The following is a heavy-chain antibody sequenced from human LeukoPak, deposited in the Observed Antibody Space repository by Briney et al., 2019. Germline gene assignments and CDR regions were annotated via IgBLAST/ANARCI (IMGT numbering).Heavy chain of an antibody. J-gene: IGHJ5*02. CDR3: ARVHREVAGQFDP. D-gene: IGHD2-15*01. CDR2: IYYSGST. CDR1: GGSISSYY. Sequence: SETLSLTCTVSGGSISSYYWSWIRQPPGKGLEWIGYIYYSGSTNYNPSLKSRVTISVDTSKNQFSLKLSSVTAADTAVYYCARVHREVAGQFDPGSQGTLVTVSS. V-gene: IGHV4-59*01.